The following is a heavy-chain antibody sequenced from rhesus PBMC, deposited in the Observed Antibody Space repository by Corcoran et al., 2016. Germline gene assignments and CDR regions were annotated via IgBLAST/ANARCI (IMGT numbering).Heavy chain of an antibody. J-gene: IGHJ6*01. CDR2: ISWRGGST. CDR3: ARATTVYGLDS. V-gene: IGHV3-201*01. CDR1: GFTFDDYA. Sequence: EVQLVESGGGVVQPGGSLRLSCAASGFTFDDYAMHWVRQAPGKGLEWVSGISWRGGSTYYADSVNGQFTISRDNAKNSLYLQMGSLRAEDTALYYCARATTVYGLDSWGQGVVVTVSS. D-gene: IGHD1-14*01.